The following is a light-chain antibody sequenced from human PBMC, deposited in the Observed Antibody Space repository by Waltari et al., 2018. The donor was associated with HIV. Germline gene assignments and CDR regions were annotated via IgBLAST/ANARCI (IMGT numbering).Light chain of an antibody. CDR3: QSHDSSLSGYV. Sequence: QSVLTQPPSVSGAPGQRVTISCTGSSSNIGAGYPVHWYQQLPGTAPNLLIYGNSNRPSGVPDRFSGSKSGTSASLAITGLQAEDEADYHCQSHDSSLSGYVFGTGTKVTVL. CDR2: GNS. V-gene: IGLV1-40*01. CDR1: SSNIGAGYP. J-gene: IGLJ1*01.